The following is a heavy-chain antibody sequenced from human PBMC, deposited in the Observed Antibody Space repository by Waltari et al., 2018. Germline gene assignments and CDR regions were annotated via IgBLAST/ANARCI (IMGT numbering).Heavy chain of an antibody. V-gene: IGHV4-39*07. Sequence: QLQLQESGPGLVKPSETLSLTCTVSGGSISSSSYYWGWIRQPPGKGLEWIGSIYYSGSTYYNPSLKGRVTISVDTSKNQFSLKLSSVTAADTAVYYCASTPYYDILTGYSLDYWGQGTLVTVSS. CDR2: IYYSGST. CDR1: GGSISSSSYY. J-gene: IGHJ4*02. D-gene: IGHD3-9*01. CDR3: ASTPYYDILTGYSLDY.